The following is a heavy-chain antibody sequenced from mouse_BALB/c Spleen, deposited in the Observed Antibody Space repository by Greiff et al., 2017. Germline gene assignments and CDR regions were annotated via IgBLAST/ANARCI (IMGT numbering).Heavy chain of an antibody. CDR2: INPSNGRT. J-gene: IGHJ2*01. V-gene: IGHV1S81*02. CDR3: ARWITTVRGDY. CDR1: GYTFTSYW. D-gene: IGHD1-1*01. Sequence: QVQLQQPGAELVKPGASVKLSCKASGYTFTSYWMHWVKQRPGQGLEWIGEINPSNGRTNYNEKFKSKATLTVDKSSSTAYMQLSSLTSEDAAVYYCARWITTVRGDYWGQGTTLTVSS.